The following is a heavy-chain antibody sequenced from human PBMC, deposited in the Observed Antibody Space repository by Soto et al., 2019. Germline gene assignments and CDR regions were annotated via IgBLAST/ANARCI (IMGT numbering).Heavy chain of an antibody. V-gene: IGHV4-30-2*01. J-gene: IGHJ5*02. CDR1: GDSISSGDYS. CDR2: IYTSGSS. D-gene: IGHD7-27*01. CDR3: VRETAENWFDP. Sequence: QMQLQESGSGLVKPSQTLSLTCAVSGDSISSGDYSWSWIRQPPGKGLEWIGYIYTSGSSYYTPSLKSRVTMSVDRSKNTFSLKLSSVSAADTAVYYCVRETAENWFDPWGQGTLVTVSS.